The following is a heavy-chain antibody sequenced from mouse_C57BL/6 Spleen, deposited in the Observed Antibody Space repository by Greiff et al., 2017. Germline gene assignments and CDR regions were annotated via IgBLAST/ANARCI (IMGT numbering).Heavy chain of an antibody. J-gene: IGHJ2*01. CDR2: IYPRDGST. CDR1: GYTFTSYD. D-gene: IGHD1-1*02. Sequence: QVQLQQSGPELVQPGASVKLSCKASGYTFTSYDINWVKQRPGQGLEWIGWIYPRDGSTKYNEKFKGKATLTVDTSSSTAYMELHSLTSEDSAVYFCARRLEGGCWCFDYWGQGTTLTVSS. V-gene: IGHV1-85*01. CDR3: ARRLEGGCWCFDY.